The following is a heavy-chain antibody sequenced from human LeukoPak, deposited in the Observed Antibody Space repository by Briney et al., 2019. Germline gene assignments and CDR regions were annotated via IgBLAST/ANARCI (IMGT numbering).Heavy chain of an antibody. J-gene: IGHJ4*02. V-gene: IGHV1-46*01. CDR1: GYTFTSYY. CDR3: AIVGGDRRAFDY. Sequence: GASVKVSCKASGYTFTSYYMHWVRQAPGQGLEWMGIINPSGGSTSYAQKFQGRVTMTRDTSASTAYMELSSLRSEDTAVYYCAIVGGDRRAFDYWGQGTLVTVSS. CDR2: INPSGGST. D-gene: IGHD1-14*01.